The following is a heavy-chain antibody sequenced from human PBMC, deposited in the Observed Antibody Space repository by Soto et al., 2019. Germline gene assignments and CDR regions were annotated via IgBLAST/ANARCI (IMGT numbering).Heavy chain of an antibody. Sequence: QVQLVQSGAEVKKPGASVKFSCKASGYTFTSYGISWVRQAPGQGLEWMGWISAYNGNTNYAQKLQGRVTMTRDTSTSTAYMELRSLRSDDTAVYYCSRDVRGYYYVWGSYPRLFDYWGQGTLVTVSS. CDR2: ISAYNGNT. V-gene: IGHV1-18*01. CDR1: GYTFTSYG. D-gene: IGHD3-16*02. J-gene: IGHJ4*02. CDR3: SRDVRGYYYVWGSYPRLFDY.